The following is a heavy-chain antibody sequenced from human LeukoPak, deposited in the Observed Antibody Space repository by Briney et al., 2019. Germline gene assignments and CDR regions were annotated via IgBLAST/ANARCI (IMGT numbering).Heavy chain of an antibody. J-gene: IGHJ3*02. D-gene: IGHD3-10*01. CDR2: IYSGGST. V-gene: IGHV3-53*04. CDR3: ARAQNVLLWFGEPDAFDI. Sequence: GGSLRLSCAASGFTVSSNYMSWVRQAPGKGLEWVSVIYSGGSTYYADSVKGRFTISRHNSKNTLYLQMNSLRAEDTAVYYCARAQNVLLWFGEPDAFDIWGQGTMVTVSS. CDR1: GFTVSSNY.